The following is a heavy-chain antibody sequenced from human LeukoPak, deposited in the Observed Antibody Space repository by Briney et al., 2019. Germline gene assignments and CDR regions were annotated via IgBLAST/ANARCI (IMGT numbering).Heavy chain of an antibody. CDR1: GYTFTANY. CDR2: LNPNSGGI. Sequence: GASVKVSCKASGYTFTANYMHWVRQAPGQGLEWMGWLNPNSGGISYAQRFQGRVTMTRDTSISTAYMELSRLRSDDTAVYYCARANYFDTSGSWNWGQGTPVTVSS. D-gene: IGHD3-22*01. J-gene: IGHJ4*02. CDR3: ARANYFDTSGSWN. V-gene: IGHV1-2*02.